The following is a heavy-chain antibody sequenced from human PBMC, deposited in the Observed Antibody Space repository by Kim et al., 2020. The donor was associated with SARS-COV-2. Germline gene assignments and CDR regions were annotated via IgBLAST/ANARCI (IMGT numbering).Heavy chain of an antibody. CDR3: ARRWHNWNDGTAGGMDV. CDR2: IDPSDSYT. D-gene: IGHD1-1*01. Sequence: GESLKISCQGSGYSFTNNWISWVRQMPGKGLEWMGRIDPSDSYTNYSPSFQGHVTISVDKSISTAYLQWSSLKASDTAMYYCARRWHNWNDGTAGGMDVWGQGTAVTVSS. V-gene: IGHV5-10-1*01. J-gene: IGHJ6*02. CDR1: GYSFTNNW.